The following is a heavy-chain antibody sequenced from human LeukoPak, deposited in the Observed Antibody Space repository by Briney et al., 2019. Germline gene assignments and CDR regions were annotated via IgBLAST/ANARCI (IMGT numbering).Heavy chain of an antibody. V-gene: IGHV1-2*02. Sequence: GASVKVSCKASGYTFTSYGISWVRQATGQGLEWMGWMNPNSGDTNYAQKFQGRVTMTRDTSISTAYMELSRLRSDDTAVYYCARASSSSSWYQFDYWGQGTLVTVSS. CDR1: GYTFTSYG. D-gene: IGHD6-13*01. CDR2: MNPNSGDT. CDR3: ARASSSSSWYQFDY. J-gene: IGHJ4*02.